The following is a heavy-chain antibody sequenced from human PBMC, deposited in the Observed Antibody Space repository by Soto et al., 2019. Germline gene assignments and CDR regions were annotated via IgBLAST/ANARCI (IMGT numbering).Heavy chain of an antibody. Sequence: DVQLVESGGGLVQPGGSLRLSCAASGFTFGYYNMHWVRQAPGKGLEWVSFVRSSGDDTYYADSVKGRFTISRDNAKDSLYLQMHSLREEDTAVYYCARDGESSSSSDFDFWGQGALVTVSS. CDR1: GFTFGYYN. J-gene: IGHJ4*02. CDR2: VRSSGDDT. D-gene: IGHD2-2*01. CDR3: ARDGESSSSSDFDF. V-gene: IGHV3-48*02.